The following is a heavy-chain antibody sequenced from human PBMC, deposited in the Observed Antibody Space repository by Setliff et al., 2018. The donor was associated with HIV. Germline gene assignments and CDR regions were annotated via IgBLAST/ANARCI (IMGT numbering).Heavy chain of an antibody. V-gene: IGHV3-21*01. D-gene: IGHD3-3*01. CDR1: GFTFSSYS. Sequence: GGSLRLSCAASGFTFSSYSMNWVRQAPGKGLEWVSSISSSSSSIYYEDSVKGRFTISRDNAKNSLYLQMNSLRAEDTAVYYCARGVSYLDYWGQGTLVTVSS. J-gene: IGHJ4*02. CDR2: ISSSSSSI. CDR3: ARGVSYLDY.